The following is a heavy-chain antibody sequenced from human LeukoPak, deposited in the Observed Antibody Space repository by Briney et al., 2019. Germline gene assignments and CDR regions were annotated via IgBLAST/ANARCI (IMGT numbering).Heavy chain of an antibody. CDR3: AAPRGWEN. Sequence: ASVKVSCKASVYTFTSYAMHWVGQARRQQLEWMGWINDGKSNTKYSHKFQGRVTITRDTSESTAYLQMSSLRAEDTAVYYCAAPRGWENCGQGPLVPVS. CDR2: INDGKSNT. V-gene: IGHV1-3*01. D-gene: IGHD1-26*01. J-gene: IGHJ4*02. CDR1: VYTFTSYA.